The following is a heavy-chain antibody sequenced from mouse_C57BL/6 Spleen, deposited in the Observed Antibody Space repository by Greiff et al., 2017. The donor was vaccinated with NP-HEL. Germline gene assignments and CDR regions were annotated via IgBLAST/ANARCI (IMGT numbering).Heavy chain of an antibody. D-gene: IGHD3-3*01. Sequence: QVQLQQSGTELVKPGASVKLSCKASGYTFTSYWMHWVKQRPGQGLEWIGNINPSNGGTNYNEKFKSKATLTVDKSSSTAYMQLSSLTSEDSAVYYCARVKGLFYAMDYWGQGTSVTVSS. CDR2: INPSNGGT. J-gene: IGHJ4*01. CDR1: GYTFTSYW. CDR3: ARVKGLFYAMDY. V-gene: IGHV1-53*01.